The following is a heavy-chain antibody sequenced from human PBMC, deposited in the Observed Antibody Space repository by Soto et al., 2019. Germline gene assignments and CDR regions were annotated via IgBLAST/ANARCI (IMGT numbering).Heavy chain of an antibody. CDR3: ARDPGVRRFNYYCSMDI. CDR1: GGSISSYY. V-gene: IGHV4-59*01. J-gene: IGHJ6*03. D-gene: IGHD3-10*01. Sequence: QVQLQESGPGLVKPSETLSLTCTVSGGSISSYYWSWIRQPPGKGLEWIGYIYYSGSTNYHPSLRSRVTISVDKSKNQFSLKPSSVTAADTAVYYCARDPGVRRFNYYCSMDIWGKGTKVTVSS. CDR2: IYYSGST.